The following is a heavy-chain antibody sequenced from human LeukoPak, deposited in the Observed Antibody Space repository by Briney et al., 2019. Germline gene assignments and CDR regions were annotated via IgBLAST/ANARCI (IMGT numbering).Heavy chain of an antibody. D-gene: IGHD3-9*01. CDR1: GGTFSSYA. J-gene: IGHJ6*03. Sequence: ASVRVPCKASGGTFSSYAISWVRQAPGQGREWMGGINPIFGTANYAQKFQGRVTITADESTSTAYMELSSLRSEDTAVYYCASLTTGTADYYYYYMDVWGKGTTVTVSS. CDR3: ASLTTGTADYYYYYMDV. V-gene: IGHV1-69*01. CDR2: INPIFGTA.